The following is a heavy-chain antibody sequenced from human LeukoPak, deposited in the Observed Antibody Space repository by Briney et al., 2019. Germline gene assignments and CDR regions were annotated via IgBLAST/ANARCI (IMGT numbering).Heavy chain of an antibody. CDR2: INHSGST. Sequence: SETLSLTCAVYGGSFSGYYWSWIRQPPGKGLEWIGEINHSGSTNYNPSLKSRVTISVDTSKNQFSLKLSSVTAADTAVYYCARFRPRLRYFGWLSDWGQGTLVTVSS. D-gene: IGHD3-9*01. CDR3: ARFRPRLRYFGWLSD. V-gene: IGHV4-34*01. CDR1: GGSFSGYY. J-gene: IGHJ4*02.